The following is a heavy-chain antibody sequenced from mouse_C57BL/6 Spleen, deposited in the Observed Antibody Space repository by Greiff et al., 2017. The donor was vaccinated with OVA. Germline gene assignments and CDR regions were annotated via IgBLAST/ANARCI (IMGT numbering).Heavy chain of an antibody. CDR3: ARYYGYDDGYYFDY. CDR2: IDPANANT. Sequence: VQLQQSVTELVRPGASVKLSCTTSGFNIKDTYMHWVKQRPEQGLEWIGRIDPANANTRYGPKFQGKATITADTSSNTAYLHLSSLTSEDTAIYYCARYYGYDDGYYFDYGGQGTTLTVSS. J-gene: IGHJ2*01. D-gene: IGHD2-2*01. V-gene: IGHV14-3*01. CDR1: GFNIKDTY.